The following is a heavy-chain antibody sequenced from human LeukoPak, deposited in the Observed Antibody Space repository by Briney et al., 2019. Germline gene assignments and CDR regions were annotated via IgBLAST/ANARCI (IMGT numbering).Heavy chain of an antibody. V-gene: IGHV4-59*01. CDR3: ARRGVGETATWGAFDI. D-gene: IGHD3-10*01. Sequence: SETLSLTCTVSGGSISSYYWSWIPQPPGKGLEWVAYIYHSGNTNYNPSLKSRVTISVDTSKNQFSLKLSSVTAADTAVYYCARRGVGETATWGAFDIWGQGTMVTVSS. CDR1: GGSISSYY. J-gene: IGHJ3*02. CDR2: IYHSGNT.